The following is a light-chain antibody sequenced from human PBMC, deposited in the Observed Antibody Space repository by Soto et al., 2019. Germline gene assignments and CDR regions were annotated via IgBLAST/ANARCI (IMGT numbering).Light chain of an antibody. CDR1: QSVGGD. V-gene: IGKV3-15*01. J-gene: IGKJ2*01. CDR2: GAV. Sequence: EIVMTQSPVTLSVSPGERATLSCRASQSVGGDLAWYQQIPGQAPRLLIYGAVTRATGVAARFSGGGSGTEFTLTVDSLQSEDLAIYYCQQYYAWPRTFAQGTKLEI. CDR3: QQYYAWPRT.